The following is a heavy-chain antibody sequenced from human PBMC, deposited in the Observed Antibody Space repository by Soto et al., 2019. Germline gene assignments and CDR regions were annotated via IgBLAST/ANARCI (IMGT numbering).Heavy chain of an antibody. J-gene: IGHJ4*02. CDR3: VRDRYDSSGFYSY. V-gene: IGHV1-8*01. D-gene: IGHD3-22*01. CDR2: MNPNSGNT. CDR1: GYSFTSYD. Sequence: QVQLVQSGAEVKKPGASVKVSCKASGYSFTSYDINWVRQATGQGLEWMGWMNPNSGNTNYAQRFQGRVXXTXDXXISTAYMELSSLRSEDTAVYYCVRDRYDSSGFYSYWGQGTLVTVSS.